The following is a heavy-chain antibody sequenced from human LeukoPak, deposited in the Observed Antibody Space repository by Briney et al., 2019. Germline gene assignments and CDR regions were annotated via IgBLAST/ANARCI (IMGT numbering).Heavy chain of an antibody. CDR3: AKDRGRAYSSGCFDY. CDR2: ISWDSGTI. CDR1: GFTFDDYA. J-gene: IGHJ4*02. D-gene: IGHD6-19*01. V-gene: IGHV3-9*01. Sequence: GRSLRLSCAASGFTFDDYAMPWVRQAPGKGLEWVSSISWDSGTIGFADSVKGRFTISRDNAKNSLYLQMNSLRPEDTAFYYCAKDRGRAYSSGCFDYWGQGTLVTVSS.